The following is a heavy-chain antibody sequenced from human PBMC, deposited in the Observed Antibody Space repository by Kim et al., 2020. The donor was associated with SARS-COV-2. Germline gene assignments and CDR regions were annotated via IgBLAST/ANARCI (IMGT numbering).Heavy chain of an antibody. CDR1: GYTFTSYG. V-gene: IGHV1-18*01. J-gene: IGHJ4*02. Sequence: ASVKVSCKASGYTFTSYGISWVRQAPGQGLEWMGWISAYNGNTNYAQKLQGRVTMTTDTSTSTAYMELRSLRSDDTAVYYCARVSGMGLWFGEFKGREYYFDYWGQGTLVTVSS. CDR2: ISAYNGNT. CDR3: ARVSGMGLWFGEFKGREYYFDY. D-gene: IGHD3-10*01.